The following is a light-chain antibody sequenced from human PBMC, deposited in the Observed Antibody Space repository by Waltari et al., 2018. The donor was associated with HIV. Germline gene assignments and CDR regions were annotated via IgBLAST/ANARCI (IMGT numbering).Light chain of an antibody. Sequence: QSVLTQPPSASGTPGPRVTISCSGSSSNIGITYVYWYQLLPGPAPKLLIDRTNQRPSGFPVRFSGPNSGTSASLAISGLRSEDEADYYCAAWDDSLSVVLFGGGTKLPVL. V-gene: IGLV1-47*01. CDR2: RTN. CDR3: AAWDDSLSVVL. J-gene: IGLJ2*01. CDR1: SSNIGITY.